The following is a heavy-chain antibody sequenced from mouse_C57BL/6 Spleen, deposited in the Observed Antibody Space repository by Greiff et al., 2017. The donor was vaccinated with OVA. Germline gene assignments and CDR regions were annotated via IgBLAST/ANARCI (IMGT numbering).Heavy chain of an antibody. CDR1: GYTFTDYN. CDR2: INPNNGGT. J-gene: IGHJ2*01. V-gene: IGHV1-22*01. CDR3: AKESPYDYDDLYYFDY. D-gene: IGHD2-4*01. Sequence: EVQLQQSGPELVKPGASVKMSCKASGYTFTDYNMHWVKQSHGKSLEWIGYINPNNGGTSYNQKFKGKATLTVNKSSSTAYMERRSLTSEDSAVYYCAKESPYDYDDLYYFDYWGQGTTLTVSS.